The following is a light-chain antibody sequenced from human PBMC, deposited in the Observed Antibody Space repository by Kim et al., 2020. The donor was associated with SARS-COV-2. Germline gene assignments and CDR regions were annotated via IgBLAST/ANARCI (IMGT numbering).Light chain of an antibody. CDR2: GAS. CDR1: QSVSSSY. Sequence: EIVLTQSPGTLSLSPGERATLSCRASQSVSSSYLAWYQQKPGQAPRLLIYGASSRATGIPDRFSGSGSGTDFTLTISRLEPEDFAVYYCKQYGSSPQTCGQGTKVDIK. V-gene: IGKV3-20*01. CDR3: KQYGSSPQT. J-gene: IGKJ1*01.